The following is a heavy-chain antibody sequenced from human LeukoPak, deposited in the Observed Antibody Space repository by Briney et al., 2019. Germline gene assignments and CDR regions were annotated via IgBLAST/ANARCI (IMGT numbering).Heavy chain of an antibody. CDR2: IYSGGST. J-gene: IGHJ2*01. CDR1: GFTDSSNY. CDR3: ARDQLGDWYFDL. Sequence: GGSLRLSCAASGFTDSSNYMSWVRQAPGKGLEWVSVIYSGGSTYYADSVKGRLTISRDNSKNTLYLQMNSLRAEDTAVYYCARDQLGDWYFDLWGRGTLVTVSS. D-gene: IGHD6-13*01. V-gene: IGHV3-53*01.